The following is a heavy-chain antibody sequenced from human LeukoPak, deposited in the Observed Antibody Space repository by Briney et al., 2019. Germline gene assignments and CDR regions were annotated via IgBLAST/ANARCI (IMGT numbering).Heavy chain of an antibody. CDR1: GYXFTSYY. J-gene: IGHJ3*02. CDR3: AREIKERGAFDM. CDR2: INPSVGST. V-gene: IGHV1-46*01. Sequence: ASVKVSCKASGYXFTSYYLHWVRQAPGQGHEWMGIINPSVGSTTYAQKFQGRVTMTRDTSTSTVYMELSSLRSEDTAVYCCAREIKERGAFDMWGQGTVVTVSS.